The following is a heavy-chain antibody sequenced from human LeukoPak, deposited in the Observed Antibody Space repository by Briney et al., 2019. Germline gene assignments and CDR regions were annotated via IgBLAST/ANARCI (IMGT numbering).Heavy chain of an antibody. CDR2: ISSSGSTI. D-gene: IGHD3-10*02. Sequence: GGSLRLSCAASVFTFSSYEMNWVRQAPGKGLEWVSYISSSGSTIYYADAVKGRFTISRDNAKKSLYLQMNSLRAEDTAVYYCAELGITMIGGVWGKGTTVTISS. CDR3: AELGITMIGGV. J-gene: IGHJ6*04. CDR1: VFTFSSYE. V-gene: IGHV3-48*03.